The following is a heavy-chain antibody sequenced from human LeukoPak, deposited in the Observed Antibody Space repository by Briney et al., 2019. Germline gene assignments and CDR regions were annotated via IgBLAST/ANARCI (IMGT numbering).Heavy chain of an antibody. V-gene: IGHV3-11*04. CDR1: GFIFSDYY. Sequence: GGSLRLSCAASGFIFSDYYMSWIRQAPGKGLEWVSFISDGGRPLHYADSVKGRFTISRDISTDTLWLQMDSLRTEDTAVYYCAKGPLRGTAAAIDYWGQGTLVTVSS. CDR2: ISDGGRPL. J-gene: IGHJ4*02. D-gene: IGHD2-2*01. CDR3: AKGPLRGTAAAIDY.